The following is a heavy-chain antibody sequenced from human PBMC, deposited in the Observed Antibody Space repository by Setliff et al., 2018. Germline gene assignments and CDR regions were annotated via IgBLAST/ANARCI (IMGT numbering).Heavy chain of an antibody. CDR2: IYTSGST. Sequence: LSLTCTVSGGSISSGSYYWSWIRQPAGRGLEWIGRIYTSGSTNYNPSLKSRVTISVDTSKNQFSLKLSSVTAADTAVYYCARESRYYYDNLGTLDYWGQGTLVTVSS. D-gene: IGHD3-22*01. CDR1: GGSISSGSYY. CDR3: ARESRYYYDNLGTLDY. J-gene: IGHJ4*02. V-gene: IGHV4-61*02.